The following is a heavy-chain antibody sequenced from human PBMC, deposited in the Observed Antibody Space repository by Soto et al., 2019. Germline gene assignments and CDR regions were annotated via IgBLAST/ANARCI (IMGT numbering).Heavy chain of an antibody. Sequence: QVQLVQSGAEVKKPGSSVKVSCKASGGTFSSYAISWVRQAPGQGLEWMGGIIPIFDTAGTTNYAQKFQGRVTSTADESTSTAYMKLNNLTSEDTAVYYCASPEKVWGYYSGGYYYSMDVWGQGTTVTVSS. J-gene: IGHJ6*02. V-gene: IGHV1-69*01. CDR3: ASPEKVWGYYSGGYYYSMDV. CDR2: IIPIFDTAGTT. CDR1: GGTFSSYA. D-gene: IGHD3-16*01.